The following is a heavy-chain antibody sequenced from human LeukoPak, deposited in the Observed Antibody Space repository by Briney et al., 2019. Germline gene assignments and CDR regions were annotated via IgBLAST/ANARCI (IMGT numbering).Heavy chain of an antibody. CDR2: IYYSGST. CDR1: GGSISSSSYY. J-gene: IGHJ5*02. V-gene: IGHV4-39*07. Sequence: PSETLSLTCTVSGGSISSSSYYWGWLRQPPGKGLEWIGSIYYSGSTYYNPSLKSRVTISVDTSKNQFSLKLSSVTAADTAVYYCGRDREQLVPVSFDPWGQETLVTVSS. D-gene: IGHD6-13*01. CDR3: GRDREQLVPVSFDP.